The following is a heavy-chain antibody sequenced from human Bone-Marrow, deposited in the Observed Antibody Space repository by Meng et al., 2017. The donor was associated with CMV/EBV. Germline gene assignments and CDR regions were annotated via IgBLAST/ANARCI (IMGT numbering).Heavy chain of an antibody. CDR3: ARAPEKTRQAAFDI. D-gene: IGHD2-2*01. CDR1: GGSISSGDYY. V-gene: IGHV4-30-4*08. CDR2: IYYSGST. Sequence: SETLSLTCTVSGGSISSGDYYWSWIRQPPGKGLEWIGYIYYSGSTYYNPSLKSRVTISVDTSKNQFSLKLSSVTAADTAVYYCARAPEKTRQAAFDIWGQGTMVTV. J-gene: IGHJ3*02.